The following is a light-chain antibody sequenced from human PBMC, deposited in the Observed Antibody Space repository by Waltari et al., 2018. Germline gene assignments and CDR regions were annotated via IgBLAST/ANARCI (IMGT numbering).Light chain of an antibody. Sequence: QSVLPQPPSESGPPGQMATTSCSGSTSNIGRNPVNRNQQLPGAAPKRRIYRDNQRPSGVPDRFSSSKSVTSASLAISGLQSEDEADYYCAAWDDSLSGLWVFGGGTKVTVL. J-gene: IGLJ3*02. V-gene: IGLV1-44*01. CDR2: RDN. CDR1: TSNIGRNP. CDR3: AAWDDSLSGLWV.